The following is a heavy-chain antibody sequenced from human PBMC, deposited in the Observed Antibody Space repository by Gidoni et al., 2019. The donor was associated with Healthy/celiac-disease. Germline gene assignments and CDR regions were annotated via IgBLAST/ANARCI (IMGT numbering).Heavy chain of an antibody. Sequence: EVQLVESGGGVVRPGGSLRLSCAASGFTFDDYGMSWVRQAPGKGLEWVSGINWNGGSTGYADSVKGRFTISRDNAKNSLYLQMNSLRAEDTALYHCARATHTRYCSSTSCYKGGYYYYYMDVWGKGTTVTVSS. CDR1: GFTFDDYG. V-gene: IGHV3-20*01. D-gene: IGHD2-2*02. J-gene: IGHJ6*03. CDR2: INWNGGST. CDR3: ARATHTRYCSSTSCYKGGYYYYYMDV.